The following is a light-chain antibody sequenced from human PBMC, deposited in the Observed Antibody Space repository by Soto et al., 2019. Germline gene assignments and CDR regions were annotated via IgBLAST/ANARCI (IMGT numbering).Light chain of an antibody. CDR3: QSYDSSLSGV. J-gene: IGLJ1*01. CDR1: SSNIGAGYD. Sequence: QSVLTQPPSVSWAPGQRVTISCTGSSSNIGAGYDVHWYQQFPGTAPKLLIYGSSNRPSGVPDRFSGSKSGTSASLAITGLQAEDEADYYCQSYDSSLSGVFGSGTKVTV. V-gene: IGLV1-40*01. CDR2: GSS.